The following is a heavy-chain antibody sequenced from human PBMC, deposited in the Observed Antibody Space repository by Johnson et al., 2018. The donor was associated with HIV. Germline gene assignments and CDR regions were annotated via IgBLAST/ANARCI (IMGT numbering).Heavy chain of an antibody. CDR3: AKDRTVAARDAFDI. J-gene: IGHJ3*02. CDR1: GFIFRTYG. CDR2: IRYGGST. Sequence: QVQLVESVGGVVQPGGTLRLSCAASGFIFRTYGMHWVRQAPGKGLEWVAFIRYGGSTYYADSVKGRFTISRDNSKNTLYLQMNSLRAEDTPVYYCAKDRTVAARDAFDIWGHGTMVTVSS. D-gene: IGHD6-19*01. V-gene: IGHV3-30*02.